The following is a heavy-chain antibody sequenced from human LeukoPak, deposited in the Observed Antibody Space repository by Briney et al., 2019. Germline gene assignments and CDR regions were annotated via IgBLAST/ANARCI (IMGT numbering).Heavy chain of an antibody. CDR3: AKLHPYDILTGYFDY. V-gene: IGHV3-21*04. D-gene: IGHD3-9*01. CDR2: IRSSSSYI. Sequence: TSGGSLRLSCAASGFTFSTYSMNWVRQVPGKGLEWVSSIRSSSSYIYYADSVKGRFTISRDNSKNTLYLQMNSLRAEDTAVYYCAKLHPYDILTGYFDYWGQGTLVTVSS. J-gene: IGHJ4*02. CDR1: GFTFSTYS.